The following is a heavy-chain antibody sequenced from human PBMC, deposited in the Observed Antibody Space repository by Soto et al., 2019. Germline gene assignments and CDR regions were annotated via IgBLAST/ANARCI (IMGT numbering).Heavy chain of an antibody. CDR3: AAGEYYDFWSGFSPAYYYGMDV. J-gene: IGHJ6*02. Sequence: ASVKVSCKASGFTFTSSAVQWVRQARGQRLEWIGWIVVGSGNANYAQKFQERVTITRDMSTTTAYMYLSSLRSEDTAVYYCAAGEYYDFWSGFSPAYYYGMDVWGQGTTVTVSS. D-gene: IGHD3-3*01. V-gene: IGHV1-58*01. CDR1: GFTFTSSA. CDR2: IVVGSGNA.